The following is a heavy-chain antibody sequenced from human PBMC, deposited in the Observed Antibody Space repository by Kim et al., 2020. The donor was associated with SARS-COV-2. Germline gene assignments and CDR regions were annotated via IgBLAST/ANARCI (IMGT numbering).Heavy chain of an antibody. V-gene: IGHV3-23*03. J-gene: IGHJ4*02. Sequence: ADSVKGRFTISRDNSKNTLYLQMDRLKADDTAVYYCAKDRTTCMYDGGFDYWGRGTLVTVSS. D-gene: IGHD4-17*01. CDR3: AKDRTTCMYDGGFDY.